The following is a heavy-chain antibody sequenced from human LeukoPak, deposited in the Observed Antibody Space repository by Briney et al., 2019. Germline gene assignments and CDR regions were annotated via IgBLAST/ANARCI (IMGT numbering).Heavy chain of an antibody. D-gene: IGHD3-10*01. CDR1: GFTLSSYG. Sequence: PGGSLRLSCAASGFTLSSYGMHWVRQAPGKGLEWVAVISYDGSNKYYADSVKGRFTVSRDNSKNTLYLQMNSLRAEDTAVYYCAKDPTTRLLWFGEFSGTDVWGQGTTVTVSS. J-gene: IGHJ6*02. V-gene: IGHV3-30*18. CDR2: ISYDGSNK. CDR3: AKDPTTRLLWFGEFSGTDV.